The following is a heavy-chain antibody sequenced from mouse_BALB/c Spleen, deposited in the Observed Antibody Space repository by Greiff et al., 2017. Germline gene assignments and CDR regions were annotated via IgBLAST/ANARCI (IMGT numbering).Heavy chain of an antibody. CDR2: ISSGGSYT. D-gene: IGHD3-1*01. V-gene: IGHV5-6-4*01. J-gene: IGHJ4*01. CDR3: TKDSSGYILAMDY. Sequence: EVKLVESGGGLVKPGGSLKLSCAASGFTFSSYTMSWVRQTPEKRLEWVATISSGGSYTYYPDSVKGRFTISRDNAKNTLYLQMSSLKSEDTAMYYCTKDSSGYILAMDYWGQGTSVTVSS. CDR1: GFTFSSYT.